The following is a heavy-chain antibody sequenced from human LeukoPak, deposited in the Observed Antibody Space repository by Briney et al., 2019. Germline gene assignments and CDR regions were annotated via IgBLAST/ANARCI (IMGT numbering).Heavy chain of an antibody. J-gene: IGHJ4*02. D-gene: IGHD3-22*01. Sequence: GASVKVSCKASGYTFTGYYMHWVRQAPGQGLEWMGWINPNSGGTNYAQTLQGRVTMTRDTSISIVYMELSGLRTDDTAVYYCARVLRYDDSSGYYAYWGQGTLVTVSS. CDR3: ARVLRYDDSSGYYAY. V-gene: IGHV1-2*02. CDR2: INPNSGGT. CDR1: GYTFTGYY.